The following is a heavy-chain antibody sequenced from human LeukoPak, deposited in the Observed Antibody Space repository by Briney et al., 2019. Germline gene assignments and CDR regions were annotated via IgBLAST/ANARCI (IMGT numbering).Heavy chain of an antibody. CDR1: GYTFTSYG. CDR2: ISAYNGNT. CDR3: ARAQWPASYFDY. V-gene: IGHV1-18*01. D-gene: IGHD6-19*01. Sequence: ASVKVSCKASGYTFTSYGISWVRQAPGQGLEWMGWISAYNGNTNYAQKLQGRVTMTTDTSTRTAYMELRSLRSDDTAVYYCARAQWPASYFDYWGQGTLVTVSS. J-gene: IGHJ4*02.